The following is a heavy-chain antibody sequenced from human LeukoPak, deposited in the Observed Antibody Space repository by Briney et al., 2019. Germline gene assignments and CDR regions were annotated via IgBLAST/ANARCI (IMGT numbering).Heavy chain of an antibody. CDR1: GFTFSSYS. Sequence: GGSLRLSCAASGFTFSSYSMNWVRQAPGKGLEWVSSISSSSSYIYYADSVKGRFTISRDNAKNSLYLQMNSLRAEDTAVYYCAKHIPGKYCSGDCYFDYWGQGTLVIVSP. J-gene: IGHJ4*02. V-gene: IGHV3-21*01. CDR2: ISSSSSYI. CDR3: AKHIPGKYCSGDCYFDY. D-gene: IGHD2-21*02.